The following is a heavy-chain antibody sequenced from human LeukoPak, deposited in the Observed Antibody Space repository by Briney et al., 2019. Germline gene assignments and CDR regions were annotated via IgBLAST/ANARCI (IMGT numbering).Heavy chain of an antibody. J-gene: IGHJ4*02. D-gene: IGHD2-15*01. CDR3: ARVFDCSGPIFDY. CDR1: GGSISSYY. V-gene: IGHV4-59*01. CDR2: IYYSGST. Sequence: SETLSLTCTVSGGSISSYYWSWIRQPPGKGLEWIGYIYYSGSTNYNPSLKSRVTISVDTSKNQFSLKLSSVTAADTAVYYCARVFDCSGPIFDYWGQGTLVTVSS.